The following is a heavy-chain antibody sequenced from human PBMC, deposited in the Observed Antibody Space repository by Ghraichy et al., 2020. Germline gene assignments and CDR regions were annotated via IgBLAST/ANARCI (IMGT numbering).Heavy chain of an antibody. CDR2: ISGSGGST. D-gene: IGHD3-10*01. Sequence: LSLTCAASGFTFSSYAMSWVRQAPGKGLEWVSAISGSGGSTYYADSVKGRFTISRDNSKNTLYLQMNSLRAEDTAVYYCAKALSALLWFGEFGFYYGMDVWGQGTTVTVSS. J-gene: IGHJ6*02. V-gene: IGHV3-23*01. CDR3: AKALSALLWFGEFGFYYGMDV. CDR1: GFTFSSYA.